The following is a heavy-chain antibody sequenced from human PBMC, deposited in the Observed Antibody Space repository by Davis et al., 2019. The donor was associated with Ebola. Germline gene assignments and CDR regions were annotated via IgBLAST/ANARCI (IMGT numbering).Heavy chain of an antibody. Sequence: SVKVSCKASGYTFTSYGISWVRQAPGQGLEWMGRIIPILGIANYAQKFQGRVTITADKSTSTAYMELRSLRSDDTAVYYCARDLYVTAPGDYWGQGTLVTVSS. CDR3: ARDLYVTAPGDY. J-gene: IGHJ4*02. CDR2: IIPILGIA. V-gene: IGHV1-69*04. D-gene: IGHD2/OR15-2a*01. CDR1: GYTFTSYG.